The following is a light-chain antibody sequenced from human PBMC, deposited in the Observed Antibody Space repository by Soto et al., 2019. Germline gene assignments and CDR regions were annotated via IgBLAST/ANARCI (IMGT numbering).Light chain of an antibody. CDR1: QSISAW. Sequence: DIQMTQSPSTLSTSVGDRVTITCRASQSISAWLAWYQQTPGKAPKLLIYKASSLSSGVPSRFSGSGSGTEFTLTISSLQPDEFATYYCQQYNSDSRTFGQGTKVEIK. CDR2: KAS. J-gene: IGKJ1*01. V-gene: IGKV1-5*03. CDR3: QQYNSDSRT.